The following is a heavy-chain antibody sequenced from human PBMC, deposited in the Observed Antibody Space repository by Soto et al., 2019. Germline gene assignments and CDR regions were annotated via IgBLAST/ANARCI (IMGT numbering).Heavy chain of an antibody. CDR1: GFTFSSYW. CDR2: IKQDGSEK. CDR3: VRDQGYCRGGTCYSVFDY. D-gene: IGHD2-15*01. V-gene: IGHV3-7*01. Sequence: GGPMRLPCXASGFTFSSYWMNWVLQAPGKGLEWVANIKQDGSEKYYVDSVKGRFTISRDNAKNSLYLQMNSLRAEDTAVYYCVRDQGYCRGGTCYSVFDYWGQGTLVTVSS. J-gene: IGHJ4*02.